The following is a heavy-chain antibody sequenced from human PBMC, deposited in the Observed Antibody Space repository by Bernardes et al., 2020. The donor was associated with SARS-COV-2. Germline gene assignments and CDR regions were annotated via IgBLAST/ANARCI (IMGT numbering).Heavy chain of an antibody. D-gene: IGHD5-18*01. Sequence: GSLRLSCGASGFTFTPYSMHWVRQAPGKGLVWVSHIYTDGSSTTYADSVKGRFTISRDSAKNTVYLHMNSLRVEDTAVYYCARGYNFGLGLNYYHGMDVWGHGTTVTVSS. CDR2: IYTDGSST. CDR1: GFTFTPYS. V-gene: IGHV3-74*01. CDR3: ARGYNFGLGLNYYHGMDV. J-gene: IGHJ6*02.